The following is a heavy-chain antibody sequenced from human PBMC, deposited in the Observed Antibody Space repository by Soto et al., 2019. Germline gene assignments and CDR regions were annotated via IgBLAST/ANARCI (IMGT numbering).Heavy chain of an antibody. CDR1: GYTFTSDA. Sequence: VHLVQSGAEVKKPGASVKVSCRASGYTFTSDAMRWVRQAPGQGLEWLGWINVGTGYTTFSQKFQGRVSITRVTYAGTVYMELSSLRSEDTAIYYCARAGAWGSNYDDAAFDAWGQGTKVTVSS. CDR3: ARAGAWGSNYDDAAFDA. D-gene: IGHD3-22*01. J-gene: IGHJ3*01. V-gene: IGHV1-3*01. CDR2: INVGTGYT.